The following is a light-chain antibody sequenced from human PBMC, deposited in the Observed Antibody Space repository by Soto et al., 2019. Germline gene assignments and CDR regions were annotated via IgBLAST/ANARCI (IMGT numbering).Light chain of an antibody. V-gene: IGKV1-39*01. CDR1: QTISTY. CDR2: GAS. Sequence: DIQMTQSPSSLSASVGDRVTISCRASQTISTYLNWYQKKPGNAPKLLIFGASSLHNGVPSRFGGSGSGTDFTLTISDLQPEDFATYYCHQSNETPHTFGGGTNVEI. CDR3: HQSNETPHT. J-gene: IGKJ4*01.